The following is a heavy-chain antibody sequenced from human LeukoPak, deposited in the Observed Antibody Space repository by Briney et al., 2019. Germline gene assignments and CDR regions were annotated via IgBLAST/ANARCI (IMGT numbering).Heavy chain of an antibody. D-gene: IGHD1-20*01. CDR1: GFTFSSYD. Sequence: GGSLGLSCAASGFTFSSYDMNWVRQAPGKGLEWVSYISSSGSTIYYADSVKGRFTISRDNAKNSLYLQMNSLRAEDTAVYYCAREYNWKQEGAFDIWGPGTMVTVSS. J-gene: IGHJ3*02. V-gene: IGHV3-48*03. CDR3: AREYNWKQEGAFDI. CDR2: ISSSGSTI.